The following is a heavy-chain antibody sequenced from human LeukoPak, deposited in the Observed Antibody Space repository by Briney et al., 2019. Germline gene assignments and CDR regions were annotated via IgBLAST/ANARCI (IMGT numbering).Heavy chain of an antibody. CDR3: AMAPSPYYYDSSGPLDY. CDR2: INPNSGNT. Sequence: ASVKVSCKASGYTFTGYYMHWVRQAPGQGLEWMGWINPNSGNTGYAQKFQGRVTMTRNTSISTAYMELSSLRSEDTAVYYCAMAPSPYYYDSSGPLDYWGQGTLVTVSS. CDR1: GYTFTGYY. J-gene: IGHJ4*02. D-gene: IGHD3-22*01. V-gene: IGHV1-8*02.